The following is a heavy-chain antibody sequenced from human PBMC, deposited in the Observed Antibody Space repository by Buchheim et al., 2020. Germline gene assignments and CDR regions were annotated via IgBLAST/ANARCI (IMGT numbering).Heavy chain of an antibody. CDR2: ISSSGSTI. V-gene: IGHV3-48*03. CDR1: GFTFSSYE. J-gene: IGHJ6*02. Sequence: EVQLVESGGGLVQPGGSLRLSCAASGFTFSSYEMNWVRQAPGKGLEWVSYISSSGSTIYYADSVTGRFTISRDNAKTSLYLQMNSLRAEDTAVYYCARDRYRGSGSYLTPYYYYGMDVWGQGTT. D-gene: IGHD1-26*01. CDR3: ARDRYRGSGSYLTPYYYYGMDV.